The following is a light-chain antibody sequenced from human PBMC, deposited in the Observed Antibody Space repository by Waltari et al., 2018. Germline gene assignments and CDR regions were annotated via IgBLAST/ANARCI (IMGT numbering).Light chain of an antibody. CDR3: QQRSSSIT. V-gene: IGKV3D-11*01. CDR1: QDIASF. J-gene: IGKJ4*01. CDR2: DAS. Sequence: IVLTQSPATLSLSPGERATLSCRASQDIASFFAWYQQKPGQAHRLLIYDASIRATGVPARFSGSGPGRDFTLTISSLEPEDSAVYDCQQRSSSITVGGGTKVEIK.